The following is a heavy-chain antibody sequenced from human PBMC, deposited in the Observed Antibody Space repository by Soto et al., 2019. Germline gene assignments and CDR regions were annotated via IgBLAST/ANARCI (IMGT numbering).Heavy chain of an antibody. CDR1: EGTSSDVADY. CDR3: ASHRGIAVAGTDF. D-gene: IGHD6-19*01. J-gene: IGHJ4*02. V-gene: IGHV4-30-2*03. Sequence: VSEGTSSDVADYCSIIKKNPGKGLEWIGYISYIGSTYHNPSLKSRVTISIDMSKNQFSLNLRSVTAADTAVYYCASHRGIAVAGTDFWGQGTLVTGFS. CDR2: ISYIGST.